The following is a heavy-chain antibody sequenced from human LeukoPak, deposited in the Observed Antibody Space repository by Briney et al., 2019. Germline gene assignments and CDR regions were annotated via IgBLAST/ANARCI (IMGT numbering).Heavy chain of an antibody. Sequence: PVGSLRLSCAASGFTFSSYGMHWVRQAPCKGREGVAFIRYDGSNKYYADSVKGGFTISRDNSKNTRCLQMDRLRAEDTAVYYCAKARKLIVVVSAAMFSWFDPWRQGTLVTVPS. J-gene: IGHJ5*02. D-gene: IGHD2-2*01. CDR3: AKARKLIVVVSAAMFSWFDP. CDR2: IRYDGSNK. CDR1: GFTFSSYG. V-gene: IGHV3-30*02.